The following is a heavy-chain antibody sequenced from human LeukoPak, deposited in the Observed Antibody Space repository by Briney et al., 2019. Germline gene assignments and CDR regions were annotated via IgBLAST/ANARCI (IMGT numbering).Heavy chain of an antibody. J-gene: IGHJ4*02. CDR2: IYYSGSA. CDR3: ARTPRWFGEPPPD. CDR1: GGSINTGSYY. V-gene: IGHV4-39*07. D-gene: IGHD3-10*01. Sequence: SETLSLTCTVSGGSINTGSYYWGWIRQPPGMGLEWIGSIYYSGSAYYNPSLKSRVTISVDTSKNQFSLKLSSVTAADTAVYYCARTPRWFGEPPPDWGQGTLVTVSS.